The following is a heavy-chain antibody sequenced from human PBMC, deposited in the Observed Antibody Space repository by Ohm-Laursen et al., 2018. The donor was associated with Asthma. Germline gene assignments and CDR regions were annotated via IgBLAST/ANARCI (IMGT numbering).Heavy chain of an antibody. CDR1: GFTFSSYA. CDR2: ISGSGGST. Sequence: SLRLSCTASGFTFSSYAMSWVRQAPGKGLEWVSGISGSGGSTYYADSVKGRFTISRDNSKNTLYLQMNSLRAEVTAVYYCAKDLSPLYFYYGMDVWGQGTTVTVSS. J-gene: IGHJ6*02. CDR3: AKDLSPLYFYYGMDV. V-gene: IGHV3-23*01.